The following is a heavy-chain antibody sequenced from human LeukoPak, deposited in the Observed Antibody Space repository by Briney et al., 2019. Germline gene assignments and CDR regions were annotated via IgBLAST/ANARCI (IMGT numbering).Heavy chain of an antibody. CDR2: IYHTGST. CDR1: GGSISSCGSY. J-gene: IGHJ5*02. CDR3: ARQQYDILTGSPQP. V-gene: IGHV4-30-2*01. D-gene: IGHD3-9*01. Sequence: PSQALSLTCTVSGGSISSCGSYWSWGRQPPGKGLGWIGYIYHTGSTYYNPSLKSRVTISVDTSKTQFSLKLRSVTAADTAVYYCARQQYDILTGSPQPWGQGTLVTVSS.